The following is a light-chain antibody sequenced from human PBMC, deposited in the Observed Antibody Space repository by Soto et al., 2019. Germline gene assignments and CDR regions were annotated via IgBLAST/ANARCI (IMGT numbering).Light chain of an antibody. CDR2: WAS. J-gene: IGKJ1*01. CDR3: QQYYTTPPT. V-gene: IGKV4-1*01. Sequence: DIVMTQSPDSLAVSLGERATINCKSSQSVLYSSNNKNYLAWYQQKPGQTPKLLIYWASTRESGAPDRFSGSGSGTDFTLPISSLQAEDAAVYYCQQYYTTPPTFGQGTKVEIK. CDR1: QSVLYSSNNKNY.